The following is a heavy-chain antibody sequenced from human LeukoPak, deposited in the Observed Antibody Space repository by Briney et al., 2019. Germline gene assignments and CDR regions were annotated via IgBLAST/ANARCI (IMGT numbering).Heavy chain of an antibody. J-gene: IGHJ5*02. V-gene: IGHV3-21*01. CDR3: ARDLDIAARPFWFDP. CDR2: ISSSSSYI. Sequence: GGSLRLSCAASGFTFSSYSMNWVRQAPGKGLEWVSSISSSSSYICYADSVKGRFTISRDNAKNSLYLQMNSLRAEDTAVYYCARDLDIAARPFWFDPWGQGTLVTVSS. CDR1: GFTFSSYS. D-gene: IGHD6-6*01.